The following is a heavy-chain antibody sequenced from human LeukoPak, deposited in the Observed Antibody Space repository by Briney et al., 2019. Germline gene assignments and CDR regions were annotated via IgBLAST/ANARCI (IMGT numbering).Heavy chain of an antibody. D-gene: IGHD1-14*01. J-gene: IGHJ6*03. Sequence: ASVKVSCKASGYTFTGYYMHWVRQAPGQGLEWMGWINPNSGGTNYAQKFQGRVTMTRDTSISTAYVELRSLRSEDTAVYYCARGSQNHWNYYYMDVWGKGTTVTVSS. V-gene: IGHV1-2*02. CDR2: INPNSGGT. CDR3: ARGSQNHWNYYYMDV. CDR1: GYTFTGYY.